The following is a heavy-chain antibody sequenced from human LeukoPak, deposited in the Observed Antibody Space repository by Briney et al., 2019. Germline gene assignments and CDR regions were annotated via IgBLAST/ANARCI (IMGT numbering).Heavy chain of an antibody. CDR3: ARDLVGHGDYYYYYMDV. J-gene: IGHJ6*03. Sequence: GGSLRLSCAVSGFTFSDYYMSWIRQAPGKGLEWVSYISSSGSTIYYADSVKGRFTISRDNAKNSLYLQMNSLRAEDTAVYYCARDLVGHGDYYYYYMDVWGKGTTVTISS. D-gene: IGHD2-15*01. CDR2: ISSSGSTI. V-gene: IGHV3-11*01. CDR1: GFTFSDYY.